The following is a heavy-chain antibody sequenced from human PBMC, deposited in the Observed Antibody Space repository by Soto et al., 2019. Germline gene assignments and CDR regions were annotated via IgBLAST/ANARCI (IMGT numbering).Heavy chain of an antibody. CDR1: GGSFSGYY. CDR2: INHSGST. V-gene: IGHV4-34*01. J-gene: IGHJ5*02. D-gene: IGHD2-8*01. Sequence: SETLSLTCAVYGGSFSGYYWSWIRQPPSKGLEWIGEINHSGSTNYNPSLKSRVTISVDTSKNQSSLKLSSVTAADTAVYYCARRTQPGVLNWFDPRGQGTLVTISS. CDR3: ARRTQPGVLNWFDP.